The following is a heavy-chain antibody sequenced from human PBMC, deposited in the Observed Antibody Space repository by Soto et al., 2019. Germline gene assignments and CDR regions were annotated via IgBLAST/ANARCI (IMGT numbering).Heavy chain of an antibody. Sequence: EVQLVESGGGLVQPGGSLRLSCAASGFSFSNSVMNWIRQAPGKGLEWVSHMTGSGSAIYYADSVKGRFTISRHNAKNSLYLHLNSLRADDTALYYCARSGGDYRPFDPWGQGTLVTVSS. CDR1: GFSFSNSV. CDR2: MTGSGSAI. CDR3: ARSGGDYRPFDP. D-gene: IGHD2-21*01. J-gene: IGHJ5*02. V-gene: IGHV3-48*03.